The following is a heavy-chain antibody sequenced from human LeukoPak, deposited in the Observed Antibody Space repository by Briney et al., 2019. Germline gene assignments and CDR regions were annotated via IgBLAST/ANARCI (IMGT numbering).Heavy chain of an antibody. V-gene: IGHV3-30*04. CDR3: ARRGTGLDY. CDR1: GFTFSSYA. D-gene: IGHD3-16*01. Sequence: GGSLRLSCAASGFTFSSYAMHWVRQAPGKGLEWVAVISYDGTNIYYADSVKGRFTISRDNSKNTLSLQMNSLRPEDTAVYYCARRGTGLDYWGQGTLVTVPS. CDR2: ISYDGTNI. J-gene: IGHJ4*02.